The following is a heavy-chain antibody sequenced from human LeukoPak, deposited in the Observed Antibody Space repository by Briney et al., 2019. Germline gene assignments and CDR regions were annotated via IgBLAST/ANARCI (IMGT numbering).Heavy chain of an antibody. CDR1: GFTFSSYS. J-gene: IGHJ5*02. Sequence: PGGSLRLSCAASGFTFSSYSMNWARQAPGKGLEWVSVISGSGGSTYYADSVKGRFTISRDNSKNTLYLQMNSLRAEDTAVYYCAKSGYSSSWSNAAVYNWFDPWGQGTLVTVSS. CDR2: ISGSGGST. CDR3: AKSGYSSSWSNAAVYNWFDP. V-gene: IGHV3-23*01. D-gene: IGHD6-13*01.